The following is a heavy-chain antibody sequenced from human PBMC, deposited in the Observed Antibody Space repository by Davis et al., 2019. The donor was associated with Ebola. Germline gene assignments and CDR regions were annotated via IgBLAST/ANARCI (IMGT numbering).Heavy chain of an antibody. CDR3: ARAQFPTTSDH. CDR1: GYTFTSYG. Sequence: ASVKVSCKASGYTFTSYGITWVRQAPGQGLEWIGWINPHNGNTNYAQNVQGRVTMTTDTSTSTAYMEVGSLRSDDTAVFYCARAQFPTTSDHWGQGTLVAVSS. V-gene: IGHV1-18*04. D-gene: IGHD1-1*01. CDR2: INPHNGNT. J-gene: IGHJ4*02.